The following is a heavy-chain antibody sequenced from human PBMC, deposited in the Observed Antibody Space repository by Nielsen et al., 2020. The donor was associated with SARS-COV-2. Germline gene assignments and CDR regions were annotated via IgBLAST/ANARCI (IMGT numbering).Heavy chain of an antibody. CDR2: IYSGGST. CDR3: ARDLRYGDHPEYYYYYGMDV. J-gene: IGHJ6*02. CDR1: GFTVSSNY. V-gene: IGHV3-53*04. D-gene: IGHD4-17*01. Sequence: GESLKISCAASGFTVSSNYMSWVRQAPGKGLEWVSVIYSGGSTYYADSVKGRFTISRHNSKNTLYLQMNSLRAEDTAVYYCARDLRYGDHPEYYYYYGMDVWGQGTTVTVSS.